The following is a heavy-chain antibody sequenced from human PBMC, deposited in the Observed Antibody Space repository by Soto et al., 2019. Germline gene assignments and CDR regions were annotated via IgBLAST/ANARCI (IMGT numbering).Heavy chain of an antibody. J-gene: IGHJ5*02. CDR3: ASRPSGSGFDP. V-gene: IGHV4-30-2*01. D-gene: IGHD1-26*01. CDR1: GGSISSGGYS. Sequence: QLQLQESGSGLVKPSQTLSLTCAVSGGSISSGGYSWSWIRQPPGKGLECIGYIYHSGSTFYNPSLKSRVTISVDRSKNQFSLKLSSVTAADTAVYYCASRPSGSGFDPWGQGTLVTVSS. CDR2: IYHSGST.